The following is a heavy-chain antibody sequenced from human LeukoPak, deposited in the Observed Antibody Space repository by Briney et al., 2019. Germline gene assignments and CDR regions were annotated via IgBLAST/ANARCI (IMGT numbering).Heavy chain of an antibody. J-gene: IGHJ4*02. D-gene: IGHD4-23*01. CDR2: IKQDGSEK. Sequence: GGSLRLSCAASGFTFSSYWMSWVRQAPGKGLEWVANIKQDGSEKYYVDSVKGRFTISRDNAKNSLYMQMNSLRAEDTAVYYCARDFFGNYGGGYYFDYWGQGTLVTVSS. CDR1: GFTFSSYW. V-gene: IGHV3-7*01. CDR3: ARDFFGNYGGGYYFDY.